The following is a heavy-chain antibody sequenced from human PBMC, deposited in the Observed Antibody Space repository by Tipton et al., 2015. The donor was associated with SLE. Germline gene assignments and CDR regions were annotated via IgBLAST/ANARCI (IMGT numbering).Heavy chain of an antibody. Sequence: SLRLSCAASGFTFSTHWMHWVRQAPGKGLVWVSRINTDGSTTSYADSVKGRLTISRDNAKSTLYLQMNSLRVEDTAMYYCARDAYGDSTVLLDYWGQGTLVTVAS. CDR1: GFTFSTHW. J-gene: IGHJ4*02. V-gene: IGHV3-74*01. D-gene: IGHD4-17*01. CDR2: INTDGSTT. CDR3: ARDAYGDSTVLLDY.